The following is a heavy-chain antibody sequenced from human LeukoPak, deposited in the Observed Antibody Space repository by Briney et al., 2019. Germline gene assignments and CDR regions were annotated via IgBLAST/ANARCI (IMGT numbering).Heavy chain of an antibody. CDR1: GFTFSSHA. CDR2: ISGSGGHT. CDR3: ARDPSGWFSRAFDY. Sequence: GSLRLSCGASGFTFSSHAMSWVRQAPEKGLEWVSSISGSGGHTYYADSVKGRFALSRDNSKNTLYLQMNSLRAEDTAVYYCARDPSGWFSRAFDYWGQGTLVTVSS. J-gene: IGHJ4*02. D-gene: IGHD6-19*01. V-gene: IGHV3-23*01.